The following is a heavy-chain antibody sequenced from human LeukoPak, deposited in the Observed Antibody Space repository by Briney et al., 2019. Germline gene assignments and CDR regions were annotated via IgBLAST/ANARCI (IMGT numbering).Heavy chain of an antibody. CDR1: GFTFSSSA. Sequence: PGGSLRLSCAASGFTFSSSAMSWVRQAPGKGLEWVSAISGSGGGTYYADSVKGRFTISRDNSKNMLYLQMNSLRAEDTALYYCAKMIRGVNDFDYWGQGTLVTVSS. CDR3: AKMIRGVNDFDY. CDR2: ISGSGGGT. J-gene: IGHJ4*02. D-gene: IGHD3-10*01. V-gene: IGHV3-23*01.